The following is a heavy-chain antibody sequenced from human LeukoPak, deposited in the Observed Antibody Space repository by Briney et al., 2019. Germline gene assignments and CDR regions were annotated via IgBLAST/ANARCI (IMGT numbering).Heavy chain of an antibody. J-gene: IGHJ4*02. CDR3: ARAPLVGATVPPDY. D-gene: IGHD1-26*01. CDR2: ISPSGGST. CDR1: GYTFTSNY. V-gene: IGHV1-46*01. Sequence: ASVKVSCKAFGYTFTSNYMHWVRQAPGQGPEWMGVISPSGGSTTYAQKFQGRVTLTRDMSTSTDYLELSSLRSEDTAVYYCARAPLVGATVPPDYWGQGTLVTVSS.